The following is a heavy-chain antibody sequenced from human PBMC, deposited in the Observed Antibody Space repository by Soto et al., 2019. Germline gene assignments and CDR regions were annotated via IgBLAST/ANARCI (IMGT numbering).Heavy chain of an antibody. CDR2: ISGSGGST. Sequence: GGSLRLSCAASGFTFSSYAMSWVRQAPGKGLEWVSAISGSGGSTYYADSVKGRFTISRDNSKNTLYLQMKRLRAEDTAVYYCAKCAVPAAMRTYYYYMDVWGKGTTVTVSS. D-gene: IGHD2-2*01. CDR1: GFTFSSYA. CDR3: AKCAVPAAMRTYYYYMDV. J-gene: IGHJ6*03. V-gene: IGHV3-23*01.